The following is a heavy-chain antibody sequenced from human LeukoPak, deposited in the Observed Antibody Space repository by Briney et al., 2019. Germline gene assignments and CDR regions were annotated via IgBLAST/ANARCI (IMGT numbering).Heavy chain of an antibody. J-gene: IGHJ4*02. D-gene: IGHD3-16*01. V-gene: IGHV3-7*01. CDR1: GCTFSSYY. CDR3: VREGGEYLSGPFDS. CDR2: IKQDGNEK. Sequence: GGALSLSCAVSGCTFSSYYMSSVRQAPGKGLEWVADIKQDGNEKYYVDSAKGRFTISSDNAKNSLLLQMNSLRAEDTAVYYCVREGGEYLSGPFDSWGQGALVTVSS.